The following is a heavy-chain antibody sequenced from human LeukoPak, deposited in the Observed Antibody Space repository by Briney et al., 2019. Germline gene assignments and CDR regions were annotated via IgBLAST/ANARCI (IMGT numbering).Heavy chain of an antibody. J-gene: IGHJ4*02. CDR1: GGFITTGIHW. V-gene: IGHV4-4*02. D-gene: IGHD4-17*01. Sequence: SGTLSLTCTVSGGFITTGIHWWSWARQTPGKGLESIGEIYQSGTTNYKPSLKSRVTMSLDKSRNLFSLQLSSVAAADTAVYYCATYFYGDYALQYFDYWGQGALVTVSS. CDR2: IYQSGTT. CDR3: ATYFYGDYALQYFDY.